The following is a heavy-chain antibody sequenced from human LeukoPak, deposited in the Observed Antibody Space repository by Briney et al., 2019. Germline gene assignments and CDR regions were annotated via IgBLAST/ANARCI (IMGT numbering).Heavy chain of an antibody. CDR1: GFTFSSYS. Sequence: GGSLRLSCAASGFTFSSYSMNWVRQAPGKGLEWVSSIISSSSYIYYADSVKGRFTISRDNAKNSLYLQMNSLRAEDTAVYYCARDQTRYYDFWSGSNAPYFDYWGQGTLVTVSS. J-gene: IGHJ4*02. D-gene: IGHD3-3*01. CDR3: ARDQTRYYDFWSGSNAPYFDY. V-gene: IGHV3-21*01. CDR2: IISSSSYI.